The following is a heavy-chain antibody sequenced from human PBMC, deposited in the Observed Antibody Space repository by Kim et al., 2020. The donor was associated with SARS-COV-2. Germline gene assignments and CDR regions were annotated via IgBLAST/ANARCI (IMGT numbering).Heavy chain of an antibody. CDR3: ARNVRAYYYDSSGYYFFDY. V-gene: IGHV1-2*06. J-gene: IGHJ4*02. CDR2: INPNSGGT. CDR1: GYTFTGYY. Sequence: ASVKVSCKASGYTFTGYYMHWVRQAPGQGLEWMGRINPNSGGTNYAQKFQGRVTMTRDTSISTAYMELSRLRSDDTAVYYCARNVRAYYYDSSGYYFFDYWGQGTLVTVSS. D-gene: IGHD3-22*01.